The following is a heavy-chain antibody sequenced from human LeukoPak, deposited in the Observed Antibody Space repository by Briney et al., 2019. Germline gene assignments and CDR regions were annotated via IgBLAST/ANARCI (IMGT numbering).Heavy chain of an antibody. D-gene: IGHD6-13*01. CDR3: ARGRVGIAAAGTRRRYYYYMDV. V-gene: IGHV1-8*01. CDR1: GYTFTSYD. CDR2: MNPNSGNT. Sequence: GASVKVSCKASGYTFTSYDINWVRQATGQGLEWMGWMNPNSGNTGYAQKFQGRVTMTRNTSISTAYMELSSLRSEDTAVYYCARGRVGIAAAGTRRRYYYYMDVWGKGITVTVSS. J-gene: IGHJ6*03.